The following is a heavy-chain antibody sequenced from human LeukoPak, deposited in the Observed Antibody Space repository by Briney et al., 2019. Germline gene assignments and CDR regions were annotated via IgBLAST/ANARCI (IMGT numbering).Heavy chain of an antibody. V-gene: IGHV3-21*01. D-gene: IGHD5-18*01. Sequence: PGGSLRLSCAASGFTFSSYSMNWVRQAPGKGLEWVSSISSSSSYIYYADSVKGRFTISRDNAKNSLYLQMNSLRAEDTAAYYRARVGDTAMAIDYWGQGTLVTVSS. CDR2: ISSSSSYI. J-gene: IGHJ4*02. CDR1: GFTFSSYS. CDR3: ARVGDTAMAIDY.